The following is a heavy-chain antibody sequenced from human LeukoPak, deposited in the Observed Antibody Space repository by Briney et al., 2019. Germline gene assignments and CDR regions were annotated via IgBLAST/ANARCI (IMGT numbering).Heavy chain of an antibody. CDR3: ARDPGYCSGGSCYSDY. V-gene: IGHV4-34*01. D-gene: IGHD2-15*01. Sequence: SETLSLTCAVYGWSFSDYYWSWIRQPPGKGLEWIGRINHSGSTNYNPSLKSRVTISVDTSKNQFSLKLSSVTAADTAVYYCARDPGYCSGGSCYSDYWGQGTLVTVSS. CDR2: INHSGST. CDR1: GWSFSDYY. J-gene: IGHJ4*02.